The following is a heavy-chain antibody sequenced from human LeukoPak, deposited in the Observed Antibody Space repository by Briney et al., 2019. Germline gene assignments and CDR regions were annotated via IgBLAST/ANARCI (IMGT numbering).Heavy chain of an antibody. V-gene: IGHV3-21*01. CDR2: ISSSSSYI. CDR1: GFTFSNYN. Sequence: GGSLRLSCAVSGFTFSNYNMNWVRQAPGKGLEWVSSISSSSSYIYYADSVKGRFTISRDNAKNSLSLQMNSLRAEDTAVYYCARGDFGHDYWGQGTLVAVSS. CDR3: ARGDFGHDY. J-gene: IGHJ4*02. D-gene: IGHD3-3*01.